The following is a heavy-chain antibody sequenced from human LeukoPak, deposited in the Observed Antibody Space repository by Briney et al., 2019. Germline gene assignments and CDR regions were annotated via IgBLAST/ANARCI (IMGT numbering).Heavy chain of an antibody. Sequence: GASVKVSFTASGGTFSSYAISWVRQAPGQGLEWMGGIIPIFGTANYAQKFQGRVTITADESTSTAYMELSSLRSEDTAVYYCARDCGGNCDDAFDIWGQGTMVTVSS. D-gene: IGHD4-23*01. CDR1: GGTFSSYA. V-gene: IGHV1-69*13. CDR2: IIPIFGTA. J-gene: IGHJ3*02. CDR3: ARDCGGNCDDAFDI.